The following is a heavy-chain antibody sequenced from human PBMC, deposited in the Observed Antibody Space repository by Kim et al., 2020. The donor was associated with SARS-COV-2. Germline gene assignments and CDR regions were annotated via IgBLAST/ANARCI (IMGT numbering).Heavy chain of an antibody. Sequence: SETLSLTCTVSGGSISSSSYYWGWIRQPPGKGLEWIGSIYYSGSTYYNPSLKSRVTISVDTSKNQFSLKLSSVTAADTAVYYCASQGGITMIVNYFDYWGQGTLVTVSS. V-gene: IGHV4-39*07. CDR1: GGSISSSSYY. D-gene: IGHD3-22*01. CDR3: ASQGGITMIVNYFDY. CDR2: IYYSGST. J-gene: IGHJ4*02.